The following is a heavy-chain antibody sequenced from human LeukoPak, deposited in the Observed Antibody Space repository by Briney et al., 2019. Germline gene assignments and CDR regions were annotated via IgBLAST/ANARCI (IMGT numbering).Heavy chain of an antibody. D-gene: IGHD2-15*01. CDR1: GFTFSSYS. CDR2: ISSSSYI. CDR3: ARDGYFSGSEY. Sequence: SGGSLRLSCAASGFTFSSYSMNWVRQAPGKGLEWVSSISSSSYIYYADSVKGRFTISRDNAKNSLYLQMNSLRAEDTAVYYCARDGYFSGSEYWGQGTLVTVSS. V-gene: IGHV3-21*01. J-gene: IGHJ4*02.